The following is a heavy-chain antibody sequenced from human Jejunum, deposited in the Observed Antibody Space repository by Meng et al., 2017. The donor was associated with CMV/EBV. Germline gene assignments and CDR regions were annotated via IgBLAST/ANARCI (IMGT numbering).Heavy chain of an antibody. D-gene: IGHD2-2*01. V-gene: IGHV5-51*01. J-gene: IGHJ6*02. CDR2: IYPGDSDT. Sequence: GGGRQMAGKGLEWMGIIYPGDSDTRYSPSFQGQVTISADKSISTAYLQWSSLKASDTAMYYCARWDCSGTSCYGNFFYYYGMDVWGQGTTVTVSS. CDR3: ARWDCSGTSCYGNFFYYYGMDV.